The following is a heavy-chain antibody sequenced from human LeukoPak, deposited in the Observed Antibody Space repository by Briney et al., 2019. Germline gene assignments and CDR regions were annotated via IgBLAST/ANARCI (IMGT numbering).Heavy chain of an antibody. CDR3: ARDGDGYNLD. Sequence: ASVNVSCKASGYTFTGYYLHWVRQAPGQGLEWVGGINTNNGDTHYAQNFQGRVTMTRDTSISTAYMELSRLGSDDTAVYYCARDGDGYNLDWGQGNLVTVSS. CDR2: INTNNGDT. J-gene: IGHJ4*02. CDR1: GYTFTGYY. V-gene: IGHV1-2*02. D-gene: IGHD5-24*01.